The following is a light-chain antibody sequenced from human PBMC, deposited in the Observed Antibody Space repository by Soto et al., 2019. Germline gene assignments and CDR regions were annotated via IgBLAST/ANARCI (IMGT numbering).Light chain of an antibody. V-gene: IGKV1-5*01. Sequence: HMTKSHSTLSSFVRARRTMTCRASQSISSWLAWYQQKPGKAPKLLIYDASSLESGVPSRFSGSGSGTEFTLTISSLEPEDFAVYYCQQRSKWGTFGQGTRLEIK. CDR3: QQRSKWGT. CDR1: QSISSW. J-gene: IGKJ5*01. CDR2: DAS.